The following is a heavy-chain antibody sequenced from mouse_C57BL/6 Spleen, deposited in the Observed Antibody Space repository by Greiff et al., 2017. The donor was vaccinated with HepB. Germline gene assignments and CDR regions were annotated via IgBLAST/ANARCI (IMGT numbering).Heavy chain of an antibody. CDR3: AREDDGYYDWYFDV. J-gene: IGHJ1*03. CDR1: GYSFTGYF. V-gene: IGHV1-20*01. CDR2: INPYNGDT. Sequence: EVQRVESGPELVKPGDSVKISCKASGYSFTGYFMNWVMQSHGKSLEWIGRINPYNGDTFYNQKFKGKATLTVDKSSSTAHMELRSLTSEDSAVYYCAREDDGYYDWYFDVWGTGTTVTVSS. D-gene: IGHD2-3*01.